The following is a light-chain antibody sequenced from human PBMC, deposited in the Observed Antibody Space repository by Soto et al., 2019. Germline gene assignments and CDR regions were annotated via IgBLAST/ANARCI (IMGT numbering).Light chain of an antibody. V-gene: IGKV1-5*03. CDR3: QQYKSYSRT. CDR2: QAS. Sequence: DIQMTQSPSTLSASVEDRVTITCRASQSLSGWLAWYQQKPGKAPKLLISQASSLEYGVPSRFSGSGSDTEFTLTINSLQPDDFATYYCQQYKSYSRTFGQGTKVEIK. J-gene: IGKJ1*01. CDR1: QSLSGW.